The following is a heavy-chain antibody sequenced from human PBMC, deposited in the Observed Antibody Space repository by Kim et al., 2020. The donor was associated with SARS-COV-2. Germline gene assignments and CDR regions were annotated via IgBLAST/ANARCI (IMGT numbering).Heavy chain of an antibody. D-gene: IGHD1-26*01. CDR2: IRGSGTDT. CDR3: ARHSYSGSPGDDY. V-gene: IGHV3-74*01. Sequence: GGSLRLSCVGSGFNFIDHWIHWVRQAPGKGLVWVSRIRGSGTDTDYADSVMGRFTISRDNAKNTVYLQMHSLRVDDTAVYYCARHSYSGSPGDDYWGQGALVTVSS. J-gene: IGHJ4*02. CDR1: GFNFIDHW.